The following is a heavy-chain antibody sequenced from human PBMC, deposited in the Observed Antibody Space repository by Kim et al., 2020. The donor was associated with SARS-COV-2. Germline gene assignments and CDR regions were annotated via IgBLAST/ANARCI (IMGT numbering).Heavy chain of an antibody. CDR1: GFTFSSYD. CDR2: IGTAGDT. V-gene: IGHV3-13*04. CDR3: ARVVQDDSSGSSWYFDL. J-gene: IGHJ2*01. D-gene: IGHD3-22*01. Sequence: GGSLRLSCAASGFTFSSYDMHWVRQATGKGLEWVSAIGTAGDTYYPGSVKGRFTISRENAKNSLYLQMNSLRAGDTAVYYCARVVQDDSSGSSWYFDLWGRGTLVTVSS.